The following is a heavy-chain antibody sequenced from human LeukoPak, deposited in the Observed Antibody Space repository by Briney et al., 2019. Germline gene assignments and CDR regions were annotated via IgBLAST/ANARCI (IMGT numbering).Heavy chain of an antibody. CDR1: GFPFSAYW. CDR2: INTDGTYT. CDR3: ARGYSSGLHFDY. Sequence: PGGSLRLSCAASGFPFSAYWVHWVRQAPGKGLVWVSRINTDGTYTRYADSVKGRFTISRDNAKNTLYLQMNSLRAEDTAVYYCARGYSSGLHFDYWGQGTLVTVSS. D-gene: IGHD6-19*01. J-gene: IGHJ4*02. V-gene: IGHV3-74*01.